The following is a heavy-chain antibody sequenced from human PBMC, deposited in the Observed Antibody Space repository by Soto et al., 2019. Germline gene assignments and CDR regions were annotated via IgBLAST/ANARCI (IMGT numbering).Heavy chain of an antibody. D-gene: IGHD6-13*01. CDR3: ARQQLVGAGDY. V-gene: IGHV4-39*01. CDR1: GGSISSSSYY. Sequence: SETLSLTCTVSGGSISSSSYYWGWIRQPPGKGLEWIGSIYYSGSTYYNPSLKSRVTISVDTSKNQFSLKLSSVTAADTAVYYCARQQLVGAGDYWGLGTLVTVSS. J-gene: IGHJ4*02. CDR2: IYYSGST.